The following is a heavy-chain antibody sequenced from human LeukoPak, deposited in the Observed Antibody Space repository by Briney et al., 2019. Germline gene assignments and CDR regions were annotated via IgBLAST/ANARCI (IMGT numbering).Heavy chain of an antibody. Sequence: HPGGSLRLSCAASGFTFSSYAMSWVRQAPGKGLGWVSAISGSGGSTYYADSVKGRFTISRDNSKNTLYLQMNSLRAEDTAVYYCAKVAYCGGDCYSWIDYWGQGTLVTVSS. CDR3: AKVAYCGGDCYSWIDY. J-gene: IGHJ4*02. CDR1: GFTFSSYA. CDR2: ISGSGGST. V-gene: IGHV3-23*01. D-gene: IGHD2-21*02.